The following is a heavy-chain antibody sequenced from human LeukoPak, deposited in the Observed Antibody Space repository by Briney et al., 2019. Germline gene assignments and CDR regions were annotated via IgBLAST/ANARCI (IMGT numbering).Heavy chain of an antibody. Sequence: SQTLSLTCTVSGGSISSGDYYWSWIRQPPGKGLEWIGYIYYSGSTYYNPSLKSRVTISVDTSKNQFSLKLSSVTAADTAVYYCARRPGDYGPGYYGMDVWGQGTTVTVSS. CDR3: ARRPGDYGPGYYGMDV. J-gene: IGHJ6*02. CDR1: GGSISSGDYY. D-gene: IGHD4-17*01. CDR2: IYYSGST. V-gene: IGHV4-30-4*01.